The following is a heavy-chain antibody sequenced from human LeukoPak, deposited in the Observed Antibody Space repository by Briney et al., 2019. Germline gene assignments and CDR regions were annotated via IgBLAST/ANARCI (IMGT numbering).Heavy chain of an antibody. D-gene: IGHD5-18*01. CDR1: GFTFSDYY. J-gene: IGHJ3*02. Sequence: GGSLRLSCAASGFTFSDYYMTWIRQAPGRGLEWVSYISSGSSSTNYADSVKGRFTISRDNAKNSLYLQMNSLRAEDTAMYYCATQYTYGSLSFAFDIWGQGTMVTVSS. CDR3: ATQYTYGSLSFAFDI. CDR2: ISSGSSST. V-gene: IGHV3-11*03.